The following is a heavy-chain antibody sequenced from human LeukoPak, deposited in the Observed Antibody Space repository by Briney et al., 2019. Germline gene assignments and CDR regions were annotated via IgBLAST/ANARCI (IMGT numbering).Heavy chain of an antibody. CDR1: GGTFSSYA. J-gene: IGHJ4*02. CDR3: ASRGDSSGYIDY. V-gene: IGHV1-69*04. CDR2: IIPILGIA. D-gene: IGHD3-22*01. Sequence: SVKVSCKASGGTFSSYAISWVRQAPGRGLEWMGRIIPILGIANYAQKFQGRVTITADKSTSTAYMELSSLRSEDTAVYYCASRGDSSGYIDYWGQGTLVTVSS.